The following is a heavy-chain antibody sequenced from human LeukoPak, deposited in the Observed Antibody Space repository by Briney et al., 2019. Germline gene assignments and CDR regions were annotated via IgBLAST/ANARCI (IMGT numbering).Heavy chain of an antibody. CDR2: ISAYNGNT. Sequence: ASVKVSCKASGYTFTSYGISWVRQAPGQGLEWMGWISAYNGNTNYAQKLQGRVTMTTDTSTSTAYMELRSLRSDDTAVYYCARVYVDTANLTPPQGAFDIWGQGTMVTVSS. V-gene: IGHV1-18*01. D-gene: IGHD5-18*01. CDR3: ARVYVDTANLTPPQGAFDI. J-gene: IGHJ3*02. CDR1: GYTFTSYG.